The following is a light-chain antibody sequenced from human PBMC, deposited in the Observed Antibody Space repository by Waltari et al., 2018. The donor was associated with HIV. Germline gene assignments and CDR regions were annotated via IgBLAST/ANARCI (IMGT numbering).Light chain of an antibody. CDR3: LQHNAFPRT. J-gene: IGKJ1*01. Sequence: DIQMTQSPSSLSASVGDRITITCRARQAIQSELGWYQQKPGRAPTRLIYSTSTLHTGVPARFRGSGSGRVFALSIDGLLPEDIGSYFCLQHNAFPRTFGQGTKIEI. CDR1: QAIQSE. CDR2: STS. V-gene: IGKV1-17*01.